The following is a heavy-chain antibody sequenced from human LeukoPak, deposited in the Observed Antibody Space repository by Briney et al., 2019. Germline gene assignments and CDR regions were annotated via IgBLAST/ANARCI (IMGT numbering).Heavy chain of an antibody. Sequence: PSETLSLTCAVYGGSFGGYYWSWIRQPPGKGLEWIGEINHSGSTNYNQSLKSRVTISVDTSKNQFSLKLSSVTAADTAVYYCAGGERGYSYGFDYWGQGTLVTVSS. J-gene: IGHJ4*02. V-gene: IGHV4-34*01. D-gene: IGHD5-18*01. CDR1: GGSFGGYY. CDR2: INHSGST. CDR3: AGGERGYSYGFDY.